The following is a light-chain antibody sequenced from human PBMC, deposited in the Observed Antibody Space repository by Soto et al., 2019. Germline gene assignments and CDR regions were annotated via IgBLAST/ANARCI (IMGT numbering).Light chain of an antibody. J-gene: IGKJ4*01. V-gene: IGKV3-15*01. CDR1: QNINGN. CDR3: QQYNNWPRAT. CDR2: RAT. Sequence: VMTQSPVTLSVSPGETATLSCRASQNINGNLAWYQHTPGQAPRLLIFRATTRATGFPARFSASVSTTDFNLTISSLQSEDFAIYYCQQYNNWPRATFGGGTQGEMK.